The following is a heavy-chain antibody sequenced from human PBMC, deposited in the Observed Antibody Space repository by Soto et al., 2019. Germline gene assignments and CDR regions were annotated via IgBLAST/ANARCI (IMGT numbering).Heavy chain of an antibody. D-gene: IGHD6-13*01. V-gene: IGHV3-74*03. Sequence: EVQLVESGGGLVQPGGSLRLSCAASGFTFSNYWMYWVRQAPGKGLVWVSRVNNDGTDTTHADSVKGRFTISKDNAENTLYLQMNSLRAEDTAVYYCARGGLQHALDVWGQGYKVTVSS. CDR2: VNNDGTDT. CDR3: ARGGLQHALDV. CDR1: GFTFSNYW. J-gene: IGHJ6*02.